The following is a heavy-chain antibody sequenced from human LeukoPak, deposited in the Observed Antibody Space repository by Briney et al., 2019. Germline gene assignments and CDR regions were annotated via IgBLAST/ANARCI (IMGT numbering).Heavy chain of an antibody. CDR3: AKGTEGYCSGTICYPFDY. CDR2: ITGSGSDT. V-gene: IGHV3-23*01. D-gene: IGHD2-15*01. CDR1: GFTFSSYA. J-gene: IGHJ4*02. Sequence: PGGSLRLSCEASGFTFSSYAMNWVRQVPGKGLEWGSSITGSGSDTYFVDSVKGRFTISRDNYKNTLYLQLNSLRAEDTAVYYCAKGTEGYCSGTICYPFDYWGRGTLVTVSS.